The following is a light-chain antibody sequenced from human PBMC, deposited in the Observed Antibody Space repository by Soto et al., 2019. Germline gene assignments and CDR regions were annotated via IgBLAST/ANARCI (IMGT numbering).Light chain of an antibody. CDR2: DAS. Sequence: EIVMTQSPATLSVSPGERATLSCRASQSVSRYLAWYQQKPGQAPRLLMYDASTRAAGIPARFSGSGSETEFTLTISSLQSEDFGVYYCQQTKDWPATFGQGTKV. CDR3: QQTKDWPAT. J-gene: IGKJ1*01. CDR1: QSVSRY. V-gene: IGKV3-15*01.